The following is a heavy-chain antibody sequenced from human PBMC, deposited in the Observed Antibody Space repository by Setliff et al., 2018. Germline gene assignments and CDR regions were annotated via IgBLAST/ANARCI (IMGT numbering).Heavy chain of an antibody. V-gene: IGHV1-46*01. Sequence: GASVKVSCKSSGYTFINFHLHWVRLAPGQGLQWMGMVNPSGGHPVYAQKFQGRVTMTSDTSTNTVYMDLGSLTSEDTAVYFCARGAPGRYCSGGSCSYFDYWAREYWSPSPQ. CDR3: ARGAPGRYCSGGSCSYFDY. D-gene: IGHD2-15*01. CDR2: VNPSGGHP. J-gene: IGHJ4*02. CDR1: GYTFINFH.